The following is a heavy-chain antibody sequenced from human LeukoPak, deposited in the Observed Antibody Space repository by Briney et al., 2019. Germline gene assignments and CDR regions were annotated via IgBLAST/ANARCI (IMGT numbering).Heavy chain of an antibody. CDR2: IQYSGNI. Sequence: PETLSLTCTVSGASIRSSDYYRGWIRQPPGKGLEWIGSIQYSGNIYYNPSLNSRVTISLDTSKNQFSLRLFSVPAADTAVYYCARGRYTDGVSSKTDLDYWGQGTLVPVSA. D-gene: IGHD2-8*01. CDR1: GASIRSSDYY. V-gene: IGHV4-39*07. J-gene: IGHJ4*02. CDR3: ARGRYTDGVSSKTDLDY.